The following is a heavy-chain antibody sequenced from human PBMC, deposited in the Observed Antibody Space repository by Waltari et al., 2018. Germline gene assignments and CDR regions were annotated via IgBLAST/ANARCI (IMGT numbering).Heavy chain of an antibody. CDR3: ARGRGNWNDGVDY. CDR2: IIPILGIA. V-gene: IGHV1-69*02. J-gene: IGHJ4*02. D-gene: IGHD1-20*01. CDR1: GGTFSSYT. Sequence: QVQLVQSGAEVKKPGSSVKVSCKASGGTFSSYTISWVRKAPGQGLEWMGSIIPILGIANHAQKFQGRVTITADKSTSTAYMELSSLRSEDTAVYYCARGRGNWNDGVDYWGQGTLVTVSS.